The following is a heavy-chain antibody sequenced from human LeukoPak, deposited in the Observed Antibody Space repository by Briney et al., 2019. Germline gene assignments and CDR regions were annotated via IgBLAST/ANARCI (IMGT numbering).Heavy chain of an antibody. CDR3: ARGDSSSWSYYFDY. CDR1: GGSFSGYY. J-gene: IGHJ4*02. CDR2: INHSGST. Sequence: KPSETLSLTCAVYGGSFSGYYWSWIRQPPGKGLEWIGEINHSGSTNYNPSLKSRVTISVDTSKNQFSLKLSSVTAADTAVYYCARGDSSSWSYYFDYWGQGTLVTVPS. V-gene: IGHV4-34*01. D-gene: IGHD6-13*01.